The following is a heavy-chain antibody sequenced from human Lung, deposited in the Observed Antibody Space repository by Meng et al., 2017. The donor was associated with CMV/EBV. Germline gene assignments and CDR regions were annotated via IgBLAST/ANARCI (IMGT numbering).Heavy chain of an antibody. CDR3: LRRSGGSV. Sequence: QVPCGEPAPPLAKPSETLSLTCAVSGDSITNHNWWAWVRQPPGKGLEWIGEIPHRGSSAYNPPLKSRVSMSIDKSKNQFSLKLTSVTAADTAVYHCLRRSGGSVWGQGTLVTVSS. D-gene: IGHD3-10*01. CDR1: GDSITNHNW. CDR2: IPHRGSS. V-gene: IGHV4-4*02. J-gene: IGHJ1*01.